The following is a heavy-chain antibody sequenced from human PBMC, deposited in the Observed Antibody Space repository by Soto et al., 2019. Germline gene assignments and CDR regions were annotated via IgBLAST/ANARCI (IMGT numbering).Heavy chain of an antibody. CDR2: TIPIFGTA. Sequence: SVKVSCKASGGTFSSYAISWVRQAPGQGLEWMGGTIPIFGTANYAQKFQGRVTITADESTSTAYMELSSLRSEDTAVYYCASSSEDPYYFDYWGQGTLVTVSS. V-gene: IGHV1-69*13. J-gene: IGHJ4*02. CDR3: ASSSEDPYYFDY. CDR1: GGTFSSYA.